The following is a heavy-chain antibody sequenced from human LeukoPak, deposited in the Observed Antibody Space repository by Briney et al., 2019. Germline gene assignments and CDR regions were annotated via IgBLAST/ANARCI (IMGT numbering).Heavy chain of an antibody. V-gene: IGHV4-39*01. J-gene: IGHJ4*02. CDR1: GVSFSGYY. D-gene: IGHD1-26*01. Sequence: SETLSLTCTVYGVSFSGYYWGWIRQPPGKGLEWIGSIYYSGSTYYIPSLKSRVTISVDTSKNQFSLKLSSVTAADTAVYYCASLRERSYYARGFDYWGQGTLVTVSS. CDR2: IYYSGST. CDR3: ASLRERSYYARGFDY.